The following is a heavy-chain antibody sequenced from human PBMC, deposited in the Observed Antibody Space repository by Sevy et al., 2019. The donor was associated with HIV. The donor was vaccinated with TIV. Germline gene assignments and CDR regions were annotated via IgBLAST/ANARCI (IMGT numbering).Heavy chain of an antibody. V-gene: IGHV3-30-3*01. CDR2: ISYEGTET. J-gene: IGHJ4*01. D-gene: IGHD1-26*01. CDR1: GLAFNKPA. Sequence: GSLKPPRAASGLAFNKPAMHRVRQAPGKGLEWVAVISYEGTETFYAASVEGRFTISRDNSKNMLSLQINSLKPEDTAVYYCARDGGYSIKWYPLYWGHGTLVTVSS. CDR3: ARDGGYSIKWYPLY.